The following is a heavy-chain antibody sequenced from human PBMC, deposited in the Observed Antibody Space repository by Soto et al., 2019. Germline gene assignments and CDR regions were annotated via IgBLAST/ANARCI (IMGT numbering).Heavy chain of an antibody. CDR3: ARVGRAGLGDY. D-gene: IGHD3-10*01. J-gene: IGHJ4*02. V-gene: IGHV1-69*13. Sequence: SVQVSCKASGGTFSSYAISWVRQAPGQGLEWMGGIIPIFGTANYAQKFQGRVTITADEATSTAYMELSSLRSEDTAVYYCARVGRAGLGDYWGQGTLVTVSS. CDR2: IIPIFGTA. CDR1: GGTFSSYA.